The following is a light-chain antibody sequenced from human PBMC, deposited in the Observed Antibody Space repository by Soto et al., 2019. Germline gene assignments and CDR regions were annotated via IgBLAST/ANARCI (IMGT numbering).Light chain of an antibody. V-gene: IGLV2-8*01. CDR2: EVS. Sequence: QSVLTQPPSASGSPGQSVTISCTGTSSDVGGYNYVSWYQQHPGKAPKLMIYEVSKRPSGVPDRFSGSKSGNTASLTVSGLQAEDEADYYWSSYAGSNNCYVFGTGTKVTVL. CDR1: SSDVGGYNY. J-gene: IGLJ1*01. CDR3: SSYAGSNNCYV.